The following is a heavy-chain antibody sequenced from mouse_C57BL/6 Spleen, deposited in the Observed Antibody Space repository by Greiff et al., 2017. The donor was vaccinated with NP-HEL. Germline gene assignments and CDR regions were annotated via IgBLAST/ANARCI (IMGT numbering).Heavy chain of an antibody. CDR1: GFSFNTYA. V-gene: IGHV10-1*01. J-gene: IGHJ2*01. CDR2: IRSKSNNYAT. CDR3: VRTYGYYFDY. Sequence: EVMLVESGGGLVQPKGSLKLSCAASGFSFNTYAMNWVRQAPGKGLEWVARIRSKSNNYATYYADSVKDRFTISRDDSESMLYLQMNNLKTEDTAMYYCVRTYGYYFDYWGQGTTLTVSS. D-gene: IGHD2-2*01.